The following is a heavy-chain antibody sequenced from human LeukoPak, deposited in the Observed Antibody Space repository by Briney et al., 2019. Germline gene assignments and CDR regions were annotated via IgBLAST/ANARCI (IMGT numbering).Heavy chain of an antibody. J-gene: IGHJ5*01. Sequence: ASVKVSCKASGYTFTAYYIHWVRQAPGQGLEWMGRINPNSGGTNYAQKFQGRVTKTRDTSISTAYMELSRLRSDDTAVYYCARPWEITMSERSYNWFDSWGQGTLVTVSS. CDR1: GYTFTAYY. CDR3: ARPWEITMSERSYNWFDS. V-gene: IGHV1-2*02. D-gene: IGHD1-26*01. CDR2: INPNSGGT.